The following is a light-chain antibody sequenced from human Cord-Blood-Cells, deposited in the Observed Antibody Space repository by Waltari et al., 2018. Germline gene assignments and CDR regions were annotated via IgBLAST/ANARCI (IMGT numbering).Light chain of an antibody. V-gene: IGLV2-11*01. CDR2: DVS. CDR1: TSDVGGYTY. CDR3: CSYAGSYTWV. J-gene: IGLJ3*02. Sequence: QSALTQPRPVSGSPGRSATISCPGTTSDVGGYTYVSWYQQHPGKAPKFLIYDVSKRPSGVPDRFSGSKSGNTASLTISGLQAEDEADYYCCSYAGSYTWVFGGGTKLTVL.